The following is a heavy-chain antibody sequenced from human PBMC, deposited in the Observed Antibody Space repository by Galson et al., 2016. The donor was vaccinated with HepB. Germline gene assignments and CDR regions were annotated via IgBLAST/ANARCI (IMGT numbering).Heavy chain of an antibody. CDR3: ARVMSYYDSSGYLSVGMDV. CDR1: GYTFRNYA. CDR2: INAGNGKT. Sequence: SVKVSCKASGYTFRNYAMHWVRQAPGQRLEWMAWINAGNGKTKSSERFQGRVTITRDTSASTAYMELISLRSEDTAVYYCARVMSYYDSSGYLSVGMDVWGQGTLVTVSS. J-gene: IGHJ4*02. D-gene: IGHD3-22*01. V-gene: IGHV1-3*01.